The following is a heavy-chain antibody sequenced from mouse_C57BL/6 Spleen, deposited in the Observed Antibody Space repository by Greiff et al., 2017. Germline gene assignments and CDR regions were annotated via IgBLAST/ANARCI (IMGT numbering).Heavy chain of an antibody. CDR1: GFTFSDYG. D-gene: IGHD3-2*01. CDR2: ISSGSSTI. CDR3: ASLDRFYEMDY. V-gene: IGHV5-17*01. Sequence: EVQRVESGGGLVKPGGSLKLSCAASGFTFSDYGMHWVRQAPEKGLEWVAYISSGSSTIYYADTVKGRFTISRDNAKNTLFLQMTSLRSEDTAMYYCASLDRFYEMDYWGQGTSVTVSS. J-gene: IGHJ4*01.